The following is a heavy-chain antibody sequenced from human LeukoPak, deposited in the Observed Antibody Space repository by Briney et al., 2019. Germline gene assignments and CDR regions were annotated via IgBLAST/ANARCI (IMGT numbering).Heavy chain of an antibody. CDR2: INHSEST. J-gene: IGHJ4*02. CDR1: GGSFSGYY. V-gene: IGHV4-34*01. CDR3: ARVRITVTGSFDC. D-gene: IGHD6-19*01. Sequence: SETLSLTCVVYGGSFSGYYWSWIRQPPGKGLEWNGEINHSESTNYNPSLKSRVTISIDTSKNQFSLRLNSVTAADTAVYYCARVRITVTGSFDCWGQGTLVTVSS.